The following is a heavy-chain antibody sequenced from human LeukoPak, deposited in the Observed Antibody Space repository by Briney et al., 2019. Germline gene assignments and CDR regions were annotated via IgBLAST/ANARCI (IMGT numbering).Heavy chain of an antibody. J-gene: IGHJ4*02. Sequence: GGSLRLSCVVSGFTFRNSAMSWVRQAPGKGLEWVSSISISGGDTYYADSVKGRFTISRDNAKNSLFLQMNSLRVEDTAVYYCARLGGSYYTYWGQGTLVTVSS. D-gene: IGHD1-26*01. CDR3: ARLGGSYYTY. CDR2: ISISGGDT. CDR1: GFTFRNSA. V-gene: IGHV3-23*01.